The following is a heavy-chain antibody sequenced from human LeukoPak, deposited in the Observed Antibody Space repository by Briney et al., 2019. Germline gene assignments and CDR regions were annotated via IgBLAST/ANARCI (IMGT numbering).Heavy chain of an antibody. D-gene: IGHD5-12*01. Sequence: GSLRRSCAASGFTFSDYYMSWIRQAPGKGLEWVSYISSSSSYTNYADSVKGRFTISRDNAKNSLYLQMNSLRAEDTAVYYCARAVYSGYDLIFYFDYWGQGTLVTVSS. V-gene: IGHV3-11*06. CDR1: GFTFSDYY. CDR2: ISSSSSYT. CDR3: ARAVYSGYDLIFYFDY. J-gene: IGHJ4*02.